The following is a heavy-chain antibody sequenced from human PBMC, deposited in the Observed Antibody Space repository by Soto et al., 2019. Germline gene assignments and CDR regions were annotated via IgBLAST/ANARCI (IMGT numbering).Heavy chain of an antibody. Sequence: WGPLRLPCTVSGGTSSSYGRRWIRQAPGKGLEYVSDISSNGGSTYYADSVKGRFTITRDNSKNTLYLQMSSLRAEDTAVYYCVKDRWDLKYYFDYWGQGTLVTVSS. CDR2: ISSNGGST. CDR3: VKDRWDLKYYFDY. D-gene: IGHD1-26*01. V-gene: IGHV3-64D*08. CDR1: GGTSSSYG. J-gene: IGHJ4*02.